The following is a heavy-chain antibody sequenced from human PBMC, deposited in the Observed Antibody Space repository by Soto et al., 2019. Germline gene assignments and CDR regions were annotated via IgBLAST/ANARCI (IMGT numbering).Heavy chain of an antibody. CDR1: GYTFTSYA. D-gene: IGHD2-2*01. CDR3: ARVPIVVVPAAIAWFDP. J-gene: IGHJ5*02. V-gene: IGHV1-3*01. Sequence: ASVKVSCKASGYTFTSYAMHWVRQAPGQRLEWMGWINAGNGNTKYSQKFQGRVTITRDTSASTAYMELSSLRSEDTAVYYCARVPIVVVPAAIAWFDPWGQGTLGTVSS. CDR2: INAGNGNT.